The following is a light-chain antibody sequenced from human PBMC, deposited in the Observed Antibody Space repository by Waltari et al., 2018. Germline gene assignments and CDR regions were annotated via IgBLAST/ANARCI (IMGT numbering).Light chain of an antibody. V-gene: IGKV3-20*01. J-gene: IGKJ4*02. CDR2: GAS. CDR3: QQYESYPPT. CDR1: QGVSRD. Sequence: EIVLTQSPASLSSSPGDRVTLTCRASQGVSRDLAWFQQKPGKAPKLLIYGASHRDTGIPSRFSGSGSGTDFSLTISRLEPEDFAIYYCQQYESYPPTFGGGTKVEIK.